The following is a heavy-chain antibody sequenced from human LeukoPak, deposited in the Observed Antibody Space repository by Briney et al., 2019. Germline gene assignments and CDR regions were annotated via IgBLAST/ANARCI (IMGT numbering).Heavy chain of an antibody. V-gene: IGHV4-34*01. J-gene: IGHJ6*02. Sequence: SETLSLTCAVYGGSFSGYYWSWIRQPPGKGLEWIGEINHSGSTNYNPSLKSRVTISVDTSKNQFSLKLSSVTAADTAVYYCARLKRKGYYYYGMDVWGQGTTVTVSS. CDR3: ARLKRKGYYYYGMDV. CDR1: GGSFSGYY. CDR2: INHSGST.